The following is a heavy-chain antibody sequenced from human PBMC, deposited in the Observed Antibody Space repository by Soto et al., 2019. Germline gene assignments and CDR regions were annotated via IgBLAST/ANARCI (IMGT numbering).Heavy chain of an antibody. CDR1: GFTCSSDS. D-gene: IGHD6-19*01. J-gene: IGHJ4*02. Sequence: EVQLVESGGGLVQPRGSLRLSCAASGFTCSSDSMNWVRQAPGKGLEWVSYVSSSSSTIYYADSVKGRFTISRDNAKNSLYLQMNSLRAEDTAVYYCARGDSSGWEEFDYWGQGTLVTVSS. CDR2: VSSSSSTI. CDR3: ARGDSSGWEEFDY. V-gene: IGHV3-48*01.